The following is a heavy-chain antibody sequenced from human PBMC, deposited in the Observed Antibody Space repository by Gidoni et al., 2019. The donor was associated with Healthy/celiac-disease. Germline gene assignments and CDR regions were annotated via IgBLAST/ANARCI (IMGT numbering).Heavy chain of an antibody. CDR1: RLTFTRYA. D-gene: IGHD6-19*01. CDR2: ISYEGSNK. Sequence: QVQLVEPGGGVVQPGRSLRLSCAASRLTFTRYATRWGGPAPGKGLERVAVISYEGSNKCCADSVKGRFTISRDNSRDTLYRQVNSLRAEDTAVYYCAGSAGMGRRGWYVGDAFDIWGQGTMVTVSS. J-gene: IGHJ3*02. CDR3: AGSAGMGRRGWYVGDAFDI. V-gene: IGHV3-30*04.